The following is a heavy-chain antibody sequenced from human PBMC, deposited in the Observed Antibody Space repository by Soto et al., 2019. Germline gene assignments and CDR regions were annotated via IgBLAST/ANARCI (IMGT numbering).Heavy chain of an antibody. CDR1: GGSITNTNNY. CDR3: ARRSGYNFYYNYYGLDV. Sequence: QLQLQESGPGLVKPSETLSLTCTVSGGSITNTNNYWGWIRQPPGKGLEWIGAISYGGSPYYNPSLKSRVTISVDTSTNQFSLRLSSVTAADPALYYCARRSGYNFYYNYYGLDVWGQGTTVIVSS. J-gene: IGHJ6*02. V-gene: IGHV4-39*01. D-gene: IGHD3-22*01. CDR2: ISYGGSP.